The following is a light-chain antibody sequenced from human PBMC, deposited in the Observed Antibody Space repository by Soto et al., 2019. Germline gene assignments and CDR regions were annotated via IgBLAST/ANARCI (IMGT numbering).Light chain of an antibody. Sequence: DIQMTQSPSSLSASVGDRVTITCRASQSISSYLNWYQQKPGKAPDLLIYAASSFQSGVPSRFSGSGSGTDFTLTISSLQPEDFATYYCQQSFRSPWTFGPGTKVEIK. J-gene: IGKJ1*01. V-gene: IGKV1-39*01. CDR2: AAS. CDR3: QQSFRSPWT. CDR1: QSISSY.